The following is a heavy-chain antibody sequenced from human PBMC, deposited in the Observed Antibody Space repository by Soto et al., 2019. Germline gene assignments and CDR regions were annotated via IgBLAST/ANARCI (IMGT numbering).Heavy chain of an antibody. Sequence: GESPTISCKSSGFSFASSWISCVLHLAGKGLEWMGVIFPDDSDTRYSPSFQGQVTISADKSISTAYLQWSSLKASDTARDDCARRGKEYDRSLWFDTWGHGTQVTV. V-gene: IGHV5-51*01. CDR3: ARRGKEYDRSLWFDT. J-gene: IGHJ5*01. D-gene: IGHD3-16*01. CDR2: IFPDDSDT. CDR1: GFSFASSW.